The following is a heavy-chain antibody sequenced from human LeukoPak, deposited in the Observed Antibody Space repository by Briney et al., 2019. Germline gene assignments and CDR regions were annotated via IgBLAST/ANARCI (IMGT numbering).Heavy chain of an antibody. D-gene: IGHD5-18*01. CDR1: GGSFSGYY. V-gene: IGHV4-34*01. CDR2: INHSGST. CDR3: ARGRRDTAMVLVFDP. Sequence: SETLSLTCAVSGGSFSGYYWSWIRQPPGKGLEWIWEINHSGSTNYNPSLKSRVTISVDTSKNQLSLKLSSVTAADTAVYYCARGRRDTAMVLVFDPWGQGTLVTVSS. J-gene: IGHJ5*02.